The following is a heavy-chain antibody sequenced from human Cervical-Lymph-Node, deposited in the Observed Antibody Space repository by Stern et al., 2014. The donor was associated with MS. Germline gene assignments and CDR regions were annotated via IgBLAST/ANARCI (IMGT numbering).Heavy chain of an antibody. V-gene: IGHV4-4*02. D-gene: IGHD5-12*01. J-gene: IGHJ5*01. Sequence: QVQLQESGPGLVKPSGTLSLTCAVSGGSISNTNWWGWVRQTPGMGLEWIGGIYHRGTTNFRPSLKIRVTMSVDKSKNHFSLELKSVTAADTAIYYCARVNSGYNWFDYWGQGTLVTVSS. CDR3: ARVNSGYNWFDY. CDR1: GGSISNTNW. CDR2: IYHRGTT.